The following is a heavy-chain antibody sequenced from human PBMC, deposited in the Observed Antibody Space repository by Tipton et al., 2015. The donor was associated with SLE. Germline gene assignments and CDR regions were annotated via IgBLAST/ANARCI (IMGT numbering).Heavy chain of an antibody. CDR1: GGSFSGYY. CDR2: IHHSGST. J-gene: IGHJ6*03. V-gene: IGHV4-34*01. CDR3: ARGSTGIVVVPAAHYYYYYMDV. Sequence: TLSLTCAVYGGSFSGYYWSWIRQPPGKGLEWIGEIHHSGSTNYNPPLKSRVTISVDTSKNQFSLKLSSVTAADTAVYYCARGSTGIVVVPAAHYYYYYMDVWGKGTTVTVSS. D-gene: IGHD2-2*01.